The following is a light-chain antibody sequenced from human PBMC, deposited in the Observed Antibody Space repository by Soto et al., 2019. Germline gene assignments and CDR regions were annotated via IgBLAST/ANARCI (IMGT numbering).Light chain of an antibody. CDR2: DTS. J-gene: IGKJ1*01. CDR1: QDISNY. CDR3: QHYANLPWT. Sequence: DIQMTQSPSSLSASIGDRVTITCQASQDISNYLNWYQQKPGKAPKLLIYDTSNLETGVPARFSGGGSGTSYVITISGLQPEDIAPYYCQHYANLPWTFGRGTKVEVK. V-gene: IGKV1-33*01.